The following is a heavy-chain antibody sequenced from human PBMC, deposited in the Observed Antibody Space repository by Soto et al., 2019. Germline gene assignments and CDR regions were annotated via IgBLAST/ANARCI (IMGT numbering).Heavy chain of an antibody. CDR3: AREGDIGATIALYNWFDP. CDR1: GGTFSSYA. CDR2: IIPIFGTA. J-gene: IGHJ5*02. D-gene: IGHD5-12*01. Sequence: QVQLVQSGAEVKKPGSSVKVSCKASGGTFSSYAISWVRQAPGQGLEWMGGIIPIFGTANYAKKFQGRVRITADESTRTAYMELSSLRSEDTAVYYCAREGDIGATIALYNWFDPWGQGTLVTVSS. V-gene: IGHV1-69*12.